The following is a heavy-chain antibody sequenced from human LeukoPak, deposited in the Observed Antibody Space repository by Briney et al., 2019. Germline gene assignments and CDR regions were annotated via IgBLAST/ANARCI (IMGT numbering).Heavy chain of an antibody. J-gene: IGHJ4*02. D-gene: IGHD1-26*01. CDR2: IYYSGST. Sequence: PSETLSLTCAVSGYSISSGYYLSWIRQPPGKGLEWIGYIYYSGSTNYNPSLKSRVTISVDTSKNQFSLKLSSVTAADTAVYYCAQSPVRSGSYFPFYWGQGTLVTVSS. V-gene: IGHV4-38-2*01. CDR1: GYSISSGYY. CDR3: AQSPVRSGSYFPFY.